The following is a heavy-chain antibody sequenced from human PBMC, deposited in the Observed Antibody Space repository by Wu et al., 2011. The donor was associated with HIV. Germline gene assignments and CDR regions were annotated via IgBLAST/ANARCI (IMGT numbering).Heavy chain of an antibody. V-gene: IGHV1-8*02. CDR2: MNPNTGNT. Sequence: QVQLVQSGAEVKKPGASVKVSCKASGYTLTNYDINWVRQATGQGLEWMGWMNPNTGNTGYAQKFQGRVTMTRNTSISTAYMEPSSLRSEDTAVYYCARDPYSSSFYYYYFMDVWGKGPRSSSP. CDR3: ARDPYSSSFYYYYFMDV. CDR1: GYTLTNYD. D-gene: IGHD6-6*01. J-gene: IGHJ6*03.